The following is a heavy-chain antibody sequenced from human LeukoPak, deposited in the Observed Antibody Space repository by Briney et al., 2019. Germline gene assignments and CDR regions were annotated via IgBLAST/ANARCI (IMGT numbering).Heavy chain of an antibody. CDR2: IYYSGST. CDR1: GGSISSYY. CDR3: ARTTEGGYTYDYFYYYYMDV. V-gene: IGHV4-59*01. J-gene: IGHJ6*03. D-gene: IGHD5-18*01. Sequence: PSETLSLTCTVSGGSISSYYWSWIRQPPGKGLEWIGYIYYSGSTNYNPSLKSRVTISVDSSKNQFSLKLSSVTAADTAVYYCARTTEGGYTYDYFYYYYMDVWGKGTTVTVSS.